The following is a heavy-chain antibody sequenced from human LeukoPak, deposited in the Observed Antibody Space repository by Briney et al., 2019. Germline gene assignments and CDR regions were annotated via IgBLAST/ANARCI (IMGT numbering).Heavy chain of an antibody. CDR3: ARAPGELGFDY. J-gene: IGHJ4*02. D-gene: IGHD1-26*01. V-gene: IGHV1-69*05. CDR1: GGTFSSYA. CDR2: IIPIFGKA. Sequence: SVKVSCKAPGGTFSSYAISWVRQAPGQGLEWMGRIIPIFGKANYAQKFQGRVTITTDESTSTAYMELSSLRSEDTAVYYCARAPGELGFDYWGQGTLVTVSS.